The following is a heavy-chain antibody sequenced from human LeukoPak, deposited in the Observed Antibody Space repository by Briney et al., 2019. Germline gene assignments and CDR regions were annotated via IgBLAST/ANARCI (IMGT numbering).Heavy chain of an antibody. CDR1: GFTFSSYG. D-gene: IGHD2-2*01. CDR2: IAYDGSNK. J-gene: IGHJ6*02. CDR3: AKPRGYCSSTSCPNYYYYYGMDV. Sequence: GGSLRLSCAASGFTFSSYGMHWVRQAPGKGLEWVAVIAYDGSNKYYADSVKGRFTISRDNSKNTLYLQMNSLRAEDTAVYYCAKPRGYCSSTSCPNYYYYYGMDVWGQGTTVTVSS. V-gene: IGHV3-30*18.